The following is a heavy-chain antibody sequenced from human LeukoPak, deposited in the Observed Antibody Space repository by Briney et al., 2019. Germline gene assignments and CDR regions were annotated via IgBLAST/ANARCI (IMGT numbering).Heavy chain of an antibody. CDR2: IYRSGST. V-gene: IGHV4-30-2*01. Sequence: QLQLQESGSGLVKPSQTLSLTCGVSGGSISSSGYSWSWIRQPPVKGLEWLGYIYRSGSTYYNPSLKSRVTISIDRSKDQFSLELISVTAADTAVYYCARTSLRPYYFDYWGQGTLVTVSS. CDR3: ARTSLRPYYFDY. J-gene: IGHJ4*02. D-gene: IGHD3-16*01. CDR1: GGSISSSGYS.